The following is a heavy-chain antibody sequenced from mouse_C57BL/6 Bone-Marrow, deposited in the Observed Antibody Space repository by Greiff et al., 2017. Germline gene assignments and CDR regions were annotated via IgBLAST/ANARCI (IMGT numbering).Heavy chain of an antibody. CDR1: GYTFTSYW. Sequence: QVQLQQPGAELVKPGASVKLSCTASGYTFTSYWMHWVKQRPGQGLEWIGMIHPNSGSTNYNEKFKSKATLTVDKSSSTAYMQHSSLTSEDSAVYYCARDDGYYVWYFDVWGTGTTVTVSS. CDR2: IHPNSGST. CDR3: ARDDGYYVWYFDV. V-gene: IGHV1-64*01. J-gene: IGHJ1*03. D-gene: IGHD2-3*01.